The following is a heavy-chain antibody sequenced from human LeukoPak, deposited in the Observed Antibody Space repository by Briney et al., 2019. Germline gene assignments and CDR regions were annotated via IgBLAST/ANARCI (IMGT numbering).Heavy chain of an antibody. CDR2: INHSGST. J-gene: IGHJ4*02. D-gene: IGHD4-11*01. CDR1: GGSFSGYY. CDR3: ARGGYSNYAYDY. Sequence: KTSETLSLTCAVYGGSFSGYYWSWIRQPPGKGLEWIGEINHSGSTNYNPSLKSRVTISVDTSKNQFSLKLSSVTAADTAVYYCARGGYSNYAYDYWGQGTLVTVSS. V-gene: IGHV4-34*01.